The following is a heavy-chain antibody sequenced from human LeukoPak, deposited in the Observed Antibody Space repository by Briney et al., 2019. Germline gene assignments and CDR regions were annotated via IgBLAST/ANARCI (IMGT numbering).Heavy chain of an antibody. CDR1: GGTFSSYA. CDR2: IIPIFGTA. V-gene: IGHV1-69*13. D-gene: IGHD3-16*02. J-gene: IGHJ4*02. CDR3: AKAPIFGGVIVGDDY. Sequence: EASVKVSCKASGGTFSSYAISWVRQAPGQGLEWMGGIIPIFGTANYAQKFQGRVTITADESTSTAYMELSSLRSEDTAVYYCAKAPIFGGVIVGDDYWGQGTLVTVSS.